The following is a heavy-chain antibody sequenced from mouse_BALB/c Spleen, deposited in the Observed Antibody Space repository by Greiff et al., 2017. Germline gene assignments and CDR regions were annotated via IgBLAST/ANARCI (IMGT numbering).Heavy chain of an antibody. CDR2: IRNKANGYTT. CDR1: GFTFTDYY. CDR3: ARGRDIWRYSLFAY. V-gene: IGHV7-3*02. D-gene: IGHD1-1*02. Sequence: EVKLVESGGGLVQPGGSLRLSCATSGFTFTDYYMSWVRQPPGKALEWLGFIRNKANGYTTEYSASVKGRFTISRDNSQSILYLQMNTLRAEDSATYYCARGRDIWRYSLFAYWGQGTLVTVSA. J-gene: IGHJ3*01.